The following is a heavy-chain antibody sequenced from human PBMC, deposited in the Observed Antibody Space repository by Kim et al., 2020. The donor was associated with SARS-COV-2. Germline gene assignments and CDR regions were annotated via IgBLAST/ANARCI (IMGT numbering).Heavy chain of an antibody. V-gene: IGHV6-1*01. CDR3: ARAGTRSGRATTGYYYGMDV. CDR2: TYYRSKWYN. CDR1: GDSVSSNSAA. J-gene: IGHJ6*02. Sequence: SQTLSLTCAISGDSVSSNSAAWHWIRQSPSRGLEWLGRTYYRSKWYNDYAVSVKSRITINPDTTKNQFSLQLNSVTPEDTAVYYCARAGTRSGRATTGYYYGMDVWGQGTTVTVSS. D-gene: IGHD3-3*01.